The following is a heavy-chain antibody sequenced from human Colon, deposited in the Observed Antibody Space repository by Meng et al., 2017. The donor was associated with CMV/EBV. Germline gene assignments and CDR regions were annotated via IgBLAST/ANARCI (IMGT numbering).Heavy chain of an antibody. J-gene: IGHJ6*02. D-gene: IGHD2-2*01. Sequence: SETLSLTCGVSGGSISGRNWWSWVRQSPGKGLEWIAEISDAAPTNYNPSLMSRVTVTLDKPKNQFSLMLTSVTAADTAVYFCAKTVGFSTSAYKIWGQGTTVTVSS. V-gene: IGHV4-4*02. CDR3: AKTVGFSTSAYKI. CDR1: GGSISGRNW. CDR2: ISDAAPT.